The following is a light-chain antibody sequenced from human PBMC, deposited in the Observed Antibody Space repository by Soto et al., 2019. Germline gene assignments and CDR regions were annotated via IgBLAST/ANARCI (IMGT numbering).Light chain of an antibody. Sequence: DIPMTQSPSTLSASVGDRVTITCRASQSISSWLAWYQQKPGKAPKLLIYNASTLESGVPSRFSGSGSGTEFTLTISSLQPDDSATYYCQQYDSYALTFGGGTKVETK. CDR1: QSISSW. V-gene: IGKV1-5*03. J-gene: IGKJ4*01. CDR3: QQYDSYALT. CDR2: NAS.